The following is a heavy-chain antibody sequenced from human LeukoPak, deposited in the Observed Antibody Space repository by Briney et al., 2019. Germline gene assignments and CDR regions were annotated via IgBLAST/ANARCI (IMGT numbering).Heavy chain of an antibody. Sequence: GGSLRLSCIASGFTVSSNYMTWVRQAPGKGLQWVSIIYNGGHTYYADSVKGRFTISRDNSKNTLYLQTDSLRVEDTAVYYCAKGRSSTYTYGMDVWGQGTTVTVSS. V-gene: IGHV3-53*05. D-gene: IGHD3-16*01. CDR3: AKGRSSTYTYGMDV. J-gene: IGHJ6*02. CDR2: IYNGGHT. CDR1: GFTVSSNY.